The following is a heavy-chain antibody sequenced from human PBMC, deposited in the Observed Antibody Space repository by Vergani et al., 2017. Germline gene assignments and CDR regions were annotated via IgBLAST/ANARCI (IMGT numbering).Heavy chain of an antibody. CDR1: GGSISSYY. CDR2: IYYSGST. Sequence: QVQLQESGPGLVKPSETLSLTCTVSGGSISSYYRSWIRQPPGKGLEWIGYIYYSGSTNYNPSLKSRVTISVDTSKNQFSLKLGSVTAADTAVYYCARGVKGVWGNWFDPWGQGTLVTVSS. CDR3: ARGVKGVWGNWFDP. J-gene: IGHJ5*02. D-gene: IGHD6-13*01. V-gene: IGHV4-59*01.